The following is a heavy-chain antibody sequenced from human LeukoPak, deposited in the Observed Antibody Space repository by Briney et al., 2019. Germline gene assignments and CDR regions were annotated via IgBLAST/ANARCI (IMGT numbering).Heavy chain of an antibody. CDR3: TRSDCSSGRCPGFDN. V-gene: IGHV6-1*01. Sequence: SQTLSLTCAISGDSFSSNSAAWNWIRQSPSRGLEWLGRTYYRSKWYNDYAVSVKSRITINPDTPKNQVSLQLNSVTPEDTAVYYCTRSDCSSGRCPGFDNWGQGTLVTVSS. D-gene: IGHD6-19*01. J-gene: IGHJ4*02. CDR2: TYYRSKWYN. CDR1: GDSFSSNSAA.